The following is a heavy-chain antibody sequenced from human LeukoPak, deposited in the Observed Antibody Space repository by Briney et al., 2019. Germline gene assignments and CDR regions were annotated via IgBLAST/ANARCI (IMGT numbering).Heavy chain of an antibody. J-gene: IGHJ4*02. CDR3: ARGTGAPNYFDY. CDR2: INPNGGGT. CDR1: GYTFTGYY. Sequence: GASVKVSCTASGYTFTGYYIHWVRQAPGQGLEWMAWINPNGGGTNYAQKFQGRVAVTRDSSSSTAYMELSGLTSDDTAVFYCARGTGAPNYFDYWGQGTLVTVSS. V-gene: IGHV1-2*02. D-gene: IGHD7-27*01.